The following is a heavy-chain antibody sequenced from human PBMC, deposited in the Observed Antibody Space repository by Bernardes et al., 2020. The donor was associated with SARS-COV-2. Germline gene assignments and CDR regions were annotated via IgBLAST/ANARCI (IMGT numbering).Heavy chain of an antibody. J-gene: IGHJ6*02. CDR3: ARSKRDYYVSSGYWALVSSQFMNYYYYGMDV. V-gene: IGHV1-8*01. D-gene: IGHD3-22*01. CDR1: GYTFTSYD. Sequence: ASVKVSCKASGYTFTSYDINWVRQATGQGLEWMGWMNPNSGNTGYAQKFQGRVTMTRNTSISTAYMELSSLRSEDTAVYYCARSKRDYYVSSGYWALVSSQFMNYYYYGMDVWGQGTTVTVSS. CDR2: MNPNSGNT.